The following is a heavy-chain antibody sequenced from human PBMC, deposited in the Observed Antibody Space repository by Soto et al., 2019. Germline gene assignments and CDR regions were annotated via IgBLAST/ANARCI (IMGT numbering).Heavy chain of an antibody. D-gene: IGHD6-13*01. CDR2: IIPIFGTA. CDR3: ARDKNQGVLAAAGTEWDV. Sequence: QVQLVQSGAEVKKPGSSVKVSCKASGGTFSSYAISWVRQAPGQGLEWMGGIIPIFGTANYAQKFQGRVTITADESTSTAYMELSSLRSEDTAVYYCARDKNQGVLAAAGTEWDVWGQGTLVTVSS. V-gene: IGHV1-69*12. J-gene: IGHJ4*02. CDR1: GGTFSSYA.